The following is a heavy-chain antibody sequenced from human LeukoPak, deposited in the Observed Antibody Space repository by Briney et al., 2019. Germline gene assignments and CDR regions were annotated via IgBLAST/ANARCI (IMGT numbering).Heavy chain of an antibody. Sequence: PSETLSLTCADYGGSFSGYYWSWIRQPPGKGLEWIGEVNHSGSTNYNPSLKSRVTISVDTSKNQFSLKLSSVTAADTAVYYCARGKDRIAASDYLGQGTLVTGSS. D-gene: IGHD6-13*01. CDR3: ARGKDRIAASDY. CDR1: GGSFSGYY. V-gene: IGHV4-34*01. CDR2: VNHSGST. J-gene: IGHJ4*02.